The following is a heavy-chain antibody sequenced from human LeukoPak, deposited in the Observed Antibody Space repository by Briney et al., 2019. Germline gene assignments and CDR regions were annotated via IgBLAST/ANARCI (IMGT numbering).Heavy chain of an antibody. D-gene: IGHD3-22*01. CDR3: ARTPDYYDSSGYYYFDY. V-gene: IGHV3-53*01. J-gene: IGHJ4*02. CDR1: GFTVSSNY. CDR2: IYSGGST. Sequence: GSLRLSCAASGFTVSSNYMSWVRQAPGKGLEWVSVIYSGGSTYYTDSVKGRFTISRDNSKNTLYLQMNSLRAEDTAVCYCARTPDYYDSSGYYYFDYWGQGTLVTVSS.